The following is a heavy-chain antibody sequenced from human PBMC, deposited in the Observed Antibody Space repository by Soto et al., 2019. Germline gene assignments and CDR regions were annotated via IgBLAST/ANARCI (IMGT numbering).Heavy chain of an antibody. CDR3: ARNSGPEPIAHDCMDV. Sequence: GASVNVSCKASGGTLSTYAISWVRQAPGQGLEWMGGIIPIFGTSNYAQKFQGRVTITADESTSTAYMELSSLRSEDTAVYYCARNSGPEPIAHDCMDVWGQGNPVTVSS. V-gene: IGHV1-69*13. CDR1: GGTLSTYA. D-gene: IGHD1-1*01. J-gene: IGHJ6*02. CDR2: IIPIFGTS.